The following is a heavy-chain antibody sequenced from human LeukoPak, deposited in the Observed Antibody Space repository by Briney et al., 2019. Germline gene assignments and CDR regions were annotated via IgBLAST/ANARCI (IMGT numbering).Heavy chain of an antibody. V-gene: IGHV3-33*01. CDR3: ARDPRFSGMDV. CDR2: IWYDGSNK. Sequence: LPGGSLRLSCAASGFTFSSYGMHWVRQAPGKGLEWVAVIWYDGSNKYYADSVKGRLTISRGNSKNTLYLQMNSLRAEDTAVYYCARDPRFSGMDVWGQGTTVTVSS. CDR1: GFTFSSYG. J-gene: IGHJ6*02.